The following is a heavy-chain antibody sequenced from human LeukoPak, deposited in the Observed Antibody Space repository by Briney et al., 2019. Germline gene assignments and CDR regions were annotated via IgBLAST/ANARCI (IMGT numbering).Heavy chain of an antibody. Sequence: GGSLRLSCVGSGFTFSDYWMSGVREAPGKGRECVANIKEEGREKDYVDALKGGCSISRDNTKKSLYLQMNTLRAEGIAVYYVERWLELRRNFDWWGQGTLVTVSS. CDR3: ERWLELRRNFDW. D-gene: IGHD5-24*01. CDR1: GFTFSDYW. J-gene: IGHJ4*02. CDR2: IKEEGREK. V-gene: IGHV3-7*01.